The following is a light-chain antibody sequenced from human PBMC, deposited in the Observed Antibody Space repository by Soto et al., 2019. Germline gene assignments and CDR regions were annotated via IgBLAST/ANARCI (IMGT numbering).Light chain of an antibody. CDR3: QQYNNWPLT. CDR2: GAS. Sequence: EIVLTQSPGTLSLSPGERATLSCRASQRVSNDLAWYQQKPGQAPRLLIYGASTRATALPARFSGSGSGTEFTLTITSLQSEDFAVYYCQQYNNWPLTFGGGTKVDIK. V-gene: IGKV3-15*01. J-gene: IGKJ4*01. CDR1: QRVSND.